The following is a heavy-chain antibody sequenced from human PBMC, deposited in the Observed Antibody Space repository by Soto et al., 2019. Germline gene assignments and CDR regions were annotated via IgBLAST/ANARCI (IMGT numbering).Heavy chain of an antibody. CDR3: TTTYVDYDSSGYSYYFDY. J-gene: IGHJ4*02. Sequence: GGSLRLCCAASGFPFSNAWMNWVRQAPGKGLEWVGRIKSKTDGGTTDYAAPVKGRFTISRDDSKNTLYLQMNSLKTEDTAVYYCTTTYVDYDSSGYSYYFDYWGQGTLVTAPQ. CDR1: GFPFSNAW. D-gene: IGHD3-22*01. CDR2: IKSKTDGGTT. V-gene: IGHV3-15*07.